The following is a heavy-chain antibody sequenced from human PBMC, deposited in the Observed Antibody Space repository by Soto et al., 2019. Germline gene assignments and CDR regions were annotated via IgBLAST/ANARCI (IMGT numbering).Heavy chain of an antibody. CDR3: ARDRSSSWIPLPAKYYGMDV. V-gene: IGHV1-18*01. CDR2: ISAYNGNT. Sequence: GASVKVSCKASGYTFTSYGISWVRQAPGQGLEWMGWISAYNGNTNYAQKLQGRVTMTTDTSTSTAYMELRSLRSDDTAVYYCARDRSSSWIPLPAKYYGMDVWGQGTTVTVSS. D-gene: IGHD6-13*01. CDR1: GYTFTSYG. J-gene: IGHJ6*02.